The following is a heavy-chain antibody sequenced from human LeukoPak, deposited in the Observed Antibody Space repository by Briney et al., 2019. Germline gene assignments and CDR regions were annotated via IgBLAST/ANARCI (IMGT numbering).Heavy chain of an antibody. CDR2: INHSGST. Sequence: SETLSLTCTVSGGSISSYYWSWIRQPPGKGLEWIGEINHSGSTNYNPSLKSRVTISVDTSKNQFSLKLSSVTAADTAVYYCARGCDDSSGYYQYYFDYWGQGTRVTVSS. V-gene: IGHV4-34*01. CDR3: ARGCDDSSGYYQYYFDY. CDR1: GGSISSYY. J-gene: IGHJ4*02. D-gene: IGHD3-22*01.